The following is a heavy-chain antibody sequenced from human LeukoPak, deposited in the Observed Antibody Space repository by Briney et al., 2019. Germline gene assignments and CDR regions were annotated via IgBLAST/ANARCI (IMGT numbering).Heavy chain of an antibody. CDR2: ISYDGSNK. CDR3: AGGAYSSGWSFFDY. D-gene: IGHD6-19*01. Sequence: GGSLRLSCAASGFTFSSYAMHWVRQAPGKGLEWVAIISYDGSNKYYADSVKGRFAISRDNSKNTLCLQMNSLRAEDTAVYYCAGGAYSSGWSFFDYWGQGTLVTVSS. V-gene: IGHV3-30*09. J-gene: IGHJ4*02. CDR1: GFTFSSYA.